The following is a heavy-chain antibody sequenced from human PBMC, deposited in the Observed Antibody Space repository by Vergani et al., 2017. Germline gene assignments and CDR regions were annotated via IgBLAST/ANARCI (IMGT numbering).Heavy chain of an antibody. CDR1: GGTFSSYA. CDR3: ASLVYSGYDRVWFDP. J-gene: IGHJ5*02. Sequence: QVQLVQSGAEVKKPGSSVKVSCKASGGTFSSYATSWVRQAPGQGLEWMGRIIPILGIANYAQKFQGRVTITADKSTSTAYMELSSLRSEDTAVYYCASLVYSGYDRVWFDPWGQGTLVTVSS. D-gene: IGHD5-12*01. V-gene: IGHV1-69*04. CDR2: IIPILGIA.